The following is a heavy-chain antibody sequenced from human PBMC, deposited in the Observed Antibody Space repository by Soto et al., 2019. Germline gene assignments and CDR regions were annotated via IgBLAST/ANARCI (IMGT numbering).Heavy chain of an antibody. CDR2: IYYSGST. J-gene: IGHJ4*02. D-gene: IGHD3-10*01. CDR1: GGSISSSSYY. Sequence: SETLSLTCTVSGGSISSSSYYWGWIRQPPGKGLEWIGSIYYSGSTYHNPSLKSRVTISVDTSKNQFSLKLSSVTAADTAVYYCARRSDYYGSGSYYSDYFDYWGQGTLVTVSS. V-gene: IGHV4-39*01. CDR3: ARRSDYYGSGSYYSDYFDY.